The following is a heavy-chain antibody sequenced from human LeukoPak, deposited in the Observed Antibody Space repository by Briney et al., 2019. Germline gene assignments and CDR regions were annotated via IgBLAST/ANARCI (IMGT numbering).Heavy chain of an antibody. V-gene: IGHV3-23*01. D-gene: IGHD3-10*01. Sequence: GGSLRLSCAASGFTFRSYGMSWVRQAPGKGLEWVSTISGSGGGTYYADSVKGRFTISRDNSKSTLYLQMDSLRAEDTAVYYCTKRDGSGSYNTFDYWGQGTLVTVSS. CDR3: TKRDGSGSYNTFDY. CDR2: ISGSGGGT. CDR1: GFTFRSYG. J-gene: IGHJ4*02.